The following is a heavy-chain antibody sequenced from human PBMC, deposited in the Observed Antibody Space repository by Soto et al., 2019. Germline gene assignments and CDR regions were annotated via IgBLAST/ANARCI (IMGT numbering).Heavy chain of an antibody. J-gene: IGHJ6*02. CDR2: ISGSDNST. V-gene: IGHV3-23*01. Sequence: GGSLRLSCAASGFTFSSFAMSWVRQAPGKGLEWVSAISGSDNSTYYADSLKGRSTISRDNSKNTLYLQMSSLRAHDTAVYYCAPMGVWGQGTTVTVSS. CDR1: GFTFSSFA. CDR3: APMGV.